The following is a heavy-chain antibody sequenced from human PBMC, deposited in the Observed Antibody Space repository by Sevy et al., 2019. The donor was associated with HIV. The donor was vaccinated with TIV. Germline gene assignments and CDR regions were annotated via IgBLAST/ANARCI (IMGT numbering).Heavy chain of an antibody. Sequence: GGSLRLSCAASGFTFSNAWMSWVRQAPGKGLEWVGRIKSKTDGGTTDYAAPVKGRFTISRDDSKNTLYLQMNSLKTEDTAVYYCTTAGHYDSRGYYYDWYFDLWGRGTLVIVSS. D-gene: IGHD3-22*01. V-gene: IGHV3-15*01. J-gene: IGHJ2*01. CDR2: IKSKTDGGTT. CDR3: TTAGHYDSRGYYYDWYFDL. CDR1: GFTFSNAW.